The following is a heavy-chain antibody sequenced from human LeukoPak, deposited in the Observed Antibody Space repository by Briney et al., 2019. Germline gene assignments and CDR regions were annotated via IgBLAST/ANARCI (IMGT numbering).Heavy chain of an antibody. CDR3: ARAAPSGRDY. CDR1: GGSISSGGYS. J-gene: IGHJ4*02. V-gene: IGHV4-31*11. D-gene: IGHD2-15*01. Sequence: SQTLSLTCAVSGGSISSGGYSWSWIRQPPGKGLEWIGYIYYSGSTYYNPSLKGRVTISVDTSKNQFSLKLSSVTAADTAVYYCARAAPSGRDYWGQGTLVTVSS. CDR2: IYYSGST.